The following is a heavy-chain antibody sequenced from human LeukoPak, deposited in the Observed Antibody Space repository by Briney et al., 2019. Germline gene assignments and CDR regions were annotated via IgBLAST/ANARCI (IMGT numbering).Heavy chain of an antibody. CDR1: GFTFSSYG. Sequence: GGSLRLSCAASGFTFSSYGMHWVRQAPGKGLEWVAVISYDGSNKYYADSVKGRFTISRDNSKDTLYLQMNSLRAEDTAVYYCARAQTWIQLWLDYWGQGTLVTVSS. CDR2: ISYDGSNK. V-gene: IGHV3-30*03. J-gene: IGHJ4*02. D-gene: IGHD5-18*01. CDR3: ARAQTWIQLWLDY.